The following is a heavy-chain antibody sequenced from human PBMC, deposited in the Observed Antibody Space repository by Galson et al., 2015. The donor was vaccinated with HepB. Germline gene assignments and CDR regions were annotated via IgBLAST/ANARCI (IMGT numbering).Heavy chain of an antibody. CDR3: ARDGDSGYDYWGTNYYGMDV. D-gene: IGHD5-12*01. V-gene: IGHV3-21*01. Sequence: SLRLSCAASGFTFSSYSMNWVRQAPGKGLEWVSSISISSSYIYYADSVKGRFTISRDNAKNSLYLQMNSLRAEDTAVYYCARDGDSGYDYWGTNYYGMDVWGQGTTVTVSS. CDR1: GFTFSSYS. J-gene: IGHJ6*02. CDR2: ISISSSYI.